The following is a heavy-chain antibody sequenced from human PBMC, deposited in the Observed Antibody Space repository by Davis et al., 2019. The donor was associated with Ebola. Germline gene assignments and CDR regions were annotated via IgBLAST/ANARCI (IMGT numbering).Heavy chain of an antibody. V-gene: IGHV4-59*12. D-gene: IGHD2-15*01. CDR3: ARAGVVVVAALDY. J-gene: IGHJ4*02. CDR1: GASISSNY. Sequence: MPSETLSLTCSVSGASISSNYWSWIRQPPGKELEWIAYTSYSGSTYYNPSLKSRVTISLDTSKNQFSLKLSFVTAADTAVYYCARAGVVVVAALDYWGQGTLVTVSS. CDR2: TSYSGST.